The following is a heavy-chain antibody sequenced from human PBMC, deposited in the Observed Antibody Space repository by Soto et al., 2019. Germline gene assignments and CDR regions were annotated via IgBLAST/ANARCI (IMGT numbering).Heavy chain of an antibody. Sequence: LRLSCAASGFTFSSYAMHWVRQATGKGLEWVAVISYDGSNKYYADSVKGRFTISRDNSKNTLYLQMNSLRAEDTAVYYCARSHGDSTPFDYWGQGTLVTVSS. CDR1: GFTFSSYA. CDR2: ISYDGSNK. CDR3: ARSHGDSTPFDY. J-gene: IGHJ4*02. D-gene: IGHD4-17*01. V-gene: IGHV3-30-3*01.